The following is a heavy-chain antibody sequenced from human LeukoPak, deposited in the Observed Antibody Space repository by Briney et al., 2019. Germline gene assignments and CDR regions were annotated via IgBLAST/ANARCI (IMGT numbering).Heavy chain of an antibody. CDR2: ISAYNGNT. J-gene: IGHJ4*02. CDR1: GYTFTSYG. V-gene: IGHV1-18*01. CDR3: ARGGAGTTHTYYDILTGYSAFDY. Sequence: LWASVKVSCKASGYTFTSYGISWVRQAPGQGLEWMGWISAYNGNTNYAQKLQGRVTMPTDTSTSTAYMELRSLRSDDTAVYYCARGGAGTTHTYYDILTGYSAFDYWGQGTLVTVSS. D-gene: IGHD3-9*01.